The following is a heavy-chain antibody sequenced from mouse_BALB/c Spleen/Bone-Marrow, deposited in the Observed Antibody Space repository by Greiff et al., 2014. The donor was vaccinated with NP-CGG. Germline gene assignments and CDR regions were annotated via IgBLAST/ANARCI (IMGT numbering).Heavy chain of an antibody. CDR2: IWGDGST. CDR3: ARDSFLITRALDY. J-gene: IGHJ4*01. CDR1: GFSLTGYG. D-gene: IGHD2-4*01. V-gene: IGHV2-6-7*01. Sequence: GQLVESGPGLVAPSQSLSITCTVSGFSLTGYGVSWVRQSPGKGLEWLGMIWGDGSTDYNSALKSRLSISKDNSKSQVFLKMNSLQTDDTARYYCARDSFLITRALDYWGQGTSVTVSS.